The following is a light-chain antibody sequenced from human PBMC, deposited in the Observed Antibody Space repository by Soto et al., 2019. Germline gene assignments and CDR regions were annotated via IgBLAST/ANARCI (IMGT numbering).Light chain of an antibody. CDR3: SSYTSDWGV. CDR2: GNN. J-gene: IGLJ1*01. Sequence: QSVLTQPPSVSGAPGQRVTISCTGTSSNIGAHFDVHWYQQLPGAAPKLLIYGNNNRPSGVPDRFSGSKSGTSASLVITGLQSEDEADYYCSSYTSDWGVFGTGTQLTVL. CDR1: SSNIGAHFD. V-gene: IGLV1-40*01.